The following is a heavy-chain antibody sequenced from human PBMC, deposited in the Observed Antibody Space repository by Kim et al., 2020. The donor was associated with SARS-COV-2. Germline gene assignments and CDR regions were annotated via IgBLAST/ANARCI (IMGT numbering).Heavy chain of an antibody. CDR3: ARDGIPLRRYYYDSSGYQPFDY. V-gene: IGHV1-18*01. Sequence: ASVKVSCKASGYTFTSYGISWVRQAPGQGLEWMGWISAYNGNTNYAQKLQGRVTMTTDTSTSTAYMELRSLRSDDTAVYYCARDGIPLRRYYYDSSGYQPFDYWGQGTLVTVSS. CDR1: GYTFTSYG. CDR2: ISAYNGNT. D-gene: IGHD3-22*01. J-gene: IGHJ4*02.